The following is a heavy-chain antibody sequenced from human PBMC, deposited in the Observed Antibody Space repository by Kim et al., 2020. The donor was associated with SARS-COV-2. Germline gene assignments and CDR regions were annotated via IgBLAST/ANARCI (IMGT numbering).Heavy chain of an antibody. J-gene: IGHJ4*02. Sequence: SETLSLTCAVYGGSFSGYYWSWIRQPPGKGLEWIGEINHSGSTNYNPSLKSRVTISVDTSKNQFSLKLSSVTAADTAVYYCARDMPLSRVTGVVVAATSFDYWGQGTLVTVSS. CDR1: GGSFSGYY. V-gene: IGHV4-34*01. CDR2: INHSGST. D-gene: IGHD2-15*01. CDR3: ARDMPLSRVTGVVVAATSFDY.